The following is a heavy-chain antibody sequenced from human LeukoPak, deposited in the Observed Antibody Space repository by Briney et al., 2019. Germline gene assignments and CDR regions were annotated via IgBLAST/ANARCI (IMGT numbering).Heavy chain of an antibody. D-gene: IGHD6-13*01. J-gene: IGHJ5*02. CDR2: IYYSGST. V-gene: IGHV4-39*01. Sequence: SETLSLTCTVSGGSISSSSYYWGWIRQPSGKGLEWIGSIYYSGSTYYNPSLKSRVTISVDTSKNQFSLKLSSVTAADTAVYYCARHSSNRNWFDPWGQGTLVTVSS. CDR1: GGSISSSSYY. CDR3: ARHSSNRNWFDP.